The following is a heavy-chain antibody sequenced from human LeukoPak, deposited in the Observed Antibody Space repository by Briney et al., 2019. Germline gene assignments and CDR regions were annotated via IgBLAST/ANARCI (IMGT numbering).Heavy chain of an antibody. J-gene: IGHJ4*02. V-gene: IGHV3-30-3*01. CDR1: GFTFSSYA. CDR2: ISYDGSNK. CDR3: ARDRRYYGSGSPSPLFDY. Sequence: GRSLRLSCAASGFTFSSYAMHWVRQAPGKGLEWVAVISYDGSNKYYADSVKGRFTISRDNSKNTLYLQMNSLRAEDTAVYYCARDRRYYGSGSPSPLFDYWGQGTLVTVSS. D-gene: IGHD3-10*01.